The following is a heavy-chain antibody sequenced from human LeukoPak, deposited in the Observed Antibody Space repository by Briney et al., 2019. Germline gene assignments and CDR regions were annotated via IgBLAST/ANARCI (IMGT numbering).Heavy chain of an antibody. Sequence: SETLSLTCTVSGGSISSSSYYWDWIRQPPGRGLEWIGSIYYSGSTYYNPSLKSRVTISVDTSKNQFSLKLSSVTAADTAVYYCARIPRVDFWSGYYHPQYGMDVWGQGTTVTVSS. CDR1: GGSISSSSYY. D-gene: IGHD3-3*01. V-gene: IGHV4-39*01. CDR3: ARIPRVDFWSGYYHPQYGMDV. CDR2: IYYSGST. J-gene: IGHJ6*02.